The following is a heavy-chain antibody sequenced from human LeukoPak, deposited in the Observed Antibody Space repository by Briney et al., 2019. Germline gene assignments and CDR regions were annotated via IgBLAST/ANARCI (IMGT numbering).Heavy chain of an antibody. V-gene: IGHV1-18*01. Sequence: GASVKVSCKASGYTFTSYGISWVRQAPGQGLEWMGWIGAYNGNTNYAQKLQGRVTMTTDTSTSTAYMELRSLRSDDTAVYYCARVGAAAGAQGKPNWFDPWGQGTLVTVSS. CDR1: GYTFTSYG. CDR2: IGAYNGNT. D-gene: IGHD6-13*01. J-gene: IGHJ5*02. CDR3: ARVGAAAGAQGKPNWFDP.